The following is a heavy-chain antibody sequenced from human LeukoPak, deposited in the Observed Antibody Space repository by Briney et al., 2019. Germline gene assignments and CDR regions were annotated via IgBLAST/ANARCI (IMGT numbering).Heavy chain of an antibody. D-gene: IGHD1-26*01. Sequence: ETLSLTCSVYGGSFSGHYWSWVRQAPGKGLEWVANIKQDGSEKYYVDSVKGRFTISRDNAKNSLYLQMNSLRAEDTAVYYCARDKVGATEYWGQGTLVTVSS. J-gene: IGHJ4*02. CDR1: GGSFSGHY. CDR2: IKQDGSEK. V-gene: IGHV3-7*01. CDR3: ARDKVGATEY.